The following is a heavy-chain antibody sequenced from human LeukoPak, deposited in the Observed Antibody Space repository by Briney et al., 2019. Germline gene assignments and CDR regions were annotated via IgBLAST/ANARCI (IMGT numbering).Heavy chain of an antibody. CDR1: GGSISTYY. CDR3: AREGRYRYGYNEYHLYMDI. J-gene: IGHJ6*03. Sequence: PSGTLSLTCAVSGGSISTYYWSWIRQSPGKGLEWIGYIYYDGSTNYNPSLKSRVTISLDMSKNQFSLKLTSVTAAETAVYYCAREGRYRYGYNEYHLYMDIWGKGTTVTVSS. CDR2: IYYDGST. D-gene: IGHD5-18*01. V-gene: IGHV4-59*12.